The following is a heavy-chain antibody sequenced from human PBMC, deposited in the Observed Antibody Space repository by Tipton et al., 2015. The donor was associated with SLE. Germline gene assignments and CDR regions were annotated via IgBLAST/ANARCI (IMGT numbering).Heavy chain of an antibody. D-gene: IGHD3-10*01. V-gene: IGHV3-23*01. J-gene: IGHJ4*02. CDR3: AKSRLSSGSGSYYKDY. Sequence: SLRLSCAASGFSFSSYAMSWVRQAPGKGLEWVSGISESGDNTYYADSVEGRFTISRDNSMKTLNLQLNSLRAEDTAVYYCAKSRLSSGSGSYYKDYWGQGTLVTVSS. CDR2: ISESGDNT. CDR1: GFSFSSYA.